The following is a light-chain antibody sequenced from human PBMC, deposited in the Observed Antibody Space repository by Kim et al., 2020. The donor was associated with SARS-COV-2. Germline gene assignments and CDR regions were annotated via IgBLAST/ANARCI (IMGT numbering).Light chain of an antibody. J-gene: IGKJ1*01. Sequence: SPGERATLSCRASQTVSSNYLAWYQQKPGQAPRLLIFGASSRATGIPDRFSGSGSGTDFTLTISRLEPEDFAVYSCQQYVTSPWTFGQGTKVDIK. V-gene: IGKV3-20*01. CDR2: GAS. CDR3: QQYVTSPWT. CDR1: QTVSSNY.